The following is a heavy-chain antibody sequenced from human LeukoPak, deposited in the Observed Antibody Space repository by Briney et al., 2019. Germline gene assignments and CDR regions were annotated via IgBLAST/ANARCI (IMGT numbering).Heavy chain of an antibody. D-gene: IGHD4-17*01. Sequence: ASVKVSCKASGYTLTSYGISWVRQAPGQGLEWMGWISAYNGNTNYAQKLQGRVTMTRNTSISTAYMELSSLRSEDTAVHYCAREDGDYTDYYYGMDVWGQGTTVTVSS. CDR1: GYTLTSYG. CDR3: AREDGDYTDYYYGMDV. J-gene: IGHJ6*02. CDR2: ISAYNGNT. V-gene: IGHV1-18*01.